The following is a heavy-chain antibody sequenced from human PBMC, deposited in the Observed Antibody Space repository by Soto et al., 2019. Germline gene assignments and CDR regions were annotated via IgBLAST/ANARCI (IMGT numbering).Heavy chain of an antibody. D-gene: IGHD1-26*01. V-gene: IGHV4-4*07. CDR3: AREGASGFGMDV. Sequence: QVQLQESGPGLVKPSETLSLICNVSGGSIRSYYWSWIRQPAGKALEWIGRIYTSGSTNYNPSLKSRVSIFLDTSKNQFSLKVNSVTAADTAVYDCAREGASGFGMDVWGQGTTVTVSS. J-gene: IGHJ6*02. CDR1: GGSIRSYY. CDR2: IYTSGST.